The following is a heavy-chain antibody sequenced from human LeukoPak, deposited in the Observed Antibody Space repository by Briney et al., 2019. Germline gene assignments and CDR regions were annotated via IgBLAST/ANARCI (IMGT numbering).Heavy chain of an antibody. D-gene: IGHD6-19*01. J-gene: IGHJ4*02. CDR3: ARSTKQWPYDY. CDR2: IYHSGST. V-gene: IGHV4-38-2*02. Sequence: SETLSLTCTVSGYSISSGYCWGWIRQPPGKGLEWIGSIYHSGSTYYNPSLKSRVTISVDTSKNQFSLKLSSVTAADTAVYYCARSTKQWPYDYWGQGTLVTVSS. CDR1: GYSISSGYC.